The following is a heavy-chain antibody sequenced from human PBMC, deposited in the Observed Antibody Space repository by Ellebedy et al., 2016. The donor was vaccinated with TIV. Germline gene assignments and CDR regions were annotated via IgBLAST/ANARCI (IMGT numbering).Heavy chain of an antibody. V-gene: IGHV3-23*01. Sequence: GESLKISXTASGFTFSSFAMSWVRQAPGKGLEWVSSISATGAFTYYADSVKGRFTISRDRSKNLYLQMDSLRVEDTAIYYCAKHSSSHYLFYYMDVWGTGTPVTVSS. CDR1: GFTFSSFA. J-gene: IGHJ6*03. D-gene: IGHD6-6*01. CDR3: AKHSSSHYLFYYMDV. CDR2: ISATGAFT.